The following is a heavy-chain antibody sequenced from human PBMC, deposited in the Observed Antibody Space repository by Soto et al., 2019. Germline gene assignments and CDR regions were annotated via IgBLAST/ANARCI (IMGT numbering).Heavy chain of an antibody. Sequence: PGASVKVSCKASGYTFTGYYMHWVRQAPGQGLEWMGWINPNSGGTNYAQKFQGRVTMTRDTSISTAYMELSRLRSDDTAVYYCARSRVLRFLEWFHFDYWGQGTLVTVSS. CDR3: ARSRVLRFLEWFHFDY. J-gene: IGHJ4*02. CDR1: GYTFTGYY. CDR2: INPNSGGT. V-gene: IGHV1-2*02. D-gene: IGHD3-3*01.